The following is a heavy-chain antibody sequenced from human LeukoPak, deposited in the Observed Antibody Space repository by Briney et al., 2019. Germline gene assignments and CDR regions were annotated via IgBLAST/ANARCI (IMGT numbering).Heavy chain of an antibody. J-gene: IGHJ4*01. CDR1: GFIYSHYG. Sequence: PGRSLRLSCAASGFIYSHYGMHWVRQAPGKGLEWVAVIWSDGSNRFYAGSVKGRFTISRDNSQNTLFLQMNSLRADDTAMYYCARDAQRGFDYSNSLEYWGHGTLVTVSS. D-gene: IGHD4-11*01. CDR2: IWSDGSNR. CDR3: ARDAQRGFDYSNSLEY. V-gene: IGHV3-33*01.